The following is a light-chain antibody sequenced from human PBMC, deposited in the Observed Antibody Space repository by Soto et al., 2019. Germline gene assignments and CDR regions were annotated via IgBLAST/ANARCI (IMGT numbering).Light chain of an antibody. V-gene: IGKV1-5*01. CDR2: DAS. CDR3: QQYNSYWT. J-gene: IGKJ1*01. Sequence: DIQMTQSPSTLSASVGDRVTITCRASQSISSWLAWYQQKPGKAPKLLIYDASSLESGVPSRFSGSGSGTEFTPTISSLQPDDFATYYCQQYNSYWTFGQGTKVDNK. CDR1: QSISSW.